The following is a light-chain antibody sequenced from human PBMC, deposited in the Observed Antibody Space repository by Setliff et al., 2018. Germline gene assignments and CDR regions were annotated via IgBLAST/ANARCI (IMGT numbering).Light chain of an antibody. J-gene: IGLJ1*01. CDR3: CSFTSSSTLPYV. V-gene: IGLV2-14*03. CDR1: SSDVGGYNL. CDR2: DVS. Sequence: QSVLTQPASVSGSPGQSITISCTGTSSDVGGYNLVSWYQQHPGKVPRLMIYDVSNRPSGVSNRFSGSKIGNTASLTISGLQTEDEVDYYCCSFTSSSTLPYVFGTGTKVTVL.